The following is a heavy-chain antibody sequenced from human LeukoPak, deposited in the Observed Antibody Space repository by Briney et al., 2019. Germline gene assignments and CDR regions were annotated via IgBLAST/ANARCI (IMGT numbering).Heavy chain of an antibody. J-gene: IGHJ6*02. CDR1: GFTFSDST. CDR3: ARDRPRAV. CDR2: ISNSGGYK. V-gene: IGHV3-21*04. Sequence: PGGSLRLSCAASGFTFSDSTMTWVRQAPGKGLEWVSSISNSGGYKYYADSVKGRFTISRDNSKNTLYLQINSLRVEDTAVYYCARDRPRAVWGQGTTVTVSS.